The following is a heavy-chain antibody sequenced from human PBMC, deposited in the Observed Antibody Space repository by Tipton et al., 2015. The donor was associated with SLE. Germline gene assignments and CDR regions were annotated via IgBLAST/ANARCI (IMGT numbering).Heavy chain of an antibody. CDR3: ARVHNGVLPWFDP. J-gene: IGHJ5*02. V-gene: IGHV4-59*01. Sequence: TLSLTCTVSGGSISGDYWSWVRQPPGMGLEWIASLYSSGSTNYKSSLKSRVTISVDRSKNQFSLRLTSVTAADTAVYYCARVHNGVLPWFDPWGQGTLVTVSS. CDR1: GGSISGDY. CDR2: LYSSGST. D-gene: IGHD2-8*01.